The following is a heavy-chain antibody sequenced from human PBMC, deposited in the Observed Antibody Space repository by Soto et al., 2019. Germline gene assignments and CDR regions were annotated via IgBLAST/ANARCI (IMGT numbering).Heavy chain of an antibody. V-gene: IGHV4-59*01. J-gene: IGHJ5*02. CDR2: IYYSGST. CDR3: AREIAAADNWFDP. CDR1: GGSLSSYY. Sequence: PSETLSLTCTVSGGSLSSYYWSWIRQPPGKGLEWIGYIYYSGSTNYNPSLKSRVTISADTSKNQFSLKLSSVTAADTAVYYCAREIAAADNWFDPWGQGTLVTVSS. D-gene: IGHD6-13*01.